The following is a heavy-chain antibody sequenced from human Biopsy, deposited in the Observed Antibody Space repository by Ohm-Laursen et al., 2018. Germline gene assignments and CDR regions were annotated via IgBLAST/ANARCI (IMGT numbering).Heavy chain of an antibody. CDR2: IYSSGGS. D-gene: IGHD6-19*01. J-gene: IGHJ2*01. V-gene: IGHV4-4*07. CDR3: ARTPGKAVAGRFLDL. Sequence: GTLSLTCSVSGGSTNDYFWSWIRQPAGETLERIGRIYSSGGSSYNPSLKRRRSISMDTSNNQFSLTLTSVTAADTAVYYCARTPGKAVAGRFLDLWGRGTLVTVSS. CDR1: GGSTNDYF.